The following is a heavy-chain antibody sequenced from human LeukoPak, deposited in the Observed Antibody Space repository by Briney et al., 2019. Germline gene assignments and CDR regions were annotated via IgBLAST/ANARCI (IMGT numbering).Heavy chain of an antibody. CDR1: GGSISSYY. V-gene: IGHV4-59*01. CDR3: ARGGNVVVTEGYFDY. D-gene: IGHD2-21*02. Sequence: SETLSLTCTVSGGSISSYYWSWIRQPPGKGLEWIGYIHYSGSTNYNPSLKSRVTISVDTSKNQFSLKLSSVTAADTAVYYCARGGNVVVTEGYFDYWGQGTLVTVSS. J-gene: IGHJ4*02. CDR2: IHYSGST.